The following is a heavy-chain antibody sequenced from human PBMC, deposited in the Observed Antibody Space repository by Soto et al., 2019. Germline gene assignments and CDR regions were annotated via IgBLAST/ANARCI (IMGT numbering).Heavy chain of an antibody. V-gene: IGHV4-38-2*02. CDR3: AKDQATTVTNYDY. J-gene: IGHJ4*02. CDR1: GYSISSGYY. D-gene: IGHD4-17*01. CDR2: IYHSGST. Sequence: LSLTCAVSGYSISSGYYWGWFRQPPGRGLEWIGSIYHSGSTYYNPSLKSRVTMSVDTSKDQFSLKLTSVTAADTAVYYCAKDQATTVTNYDYWGQGTLVTVSS.